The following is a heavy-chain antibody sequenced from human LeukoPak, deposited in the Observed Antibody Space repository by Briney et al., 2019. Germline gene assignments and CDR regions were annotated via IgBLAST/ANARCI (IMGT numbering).Heavy chain of an antibody. CDR1: GFTFDDYA. V-gene: IGHV3-9*01. J-gene: IGHJ4*02. CDR3: AGGGHSSGYYPFDY. CDR2: ISWNSGSI. D-gene: IGHD3-22*01. Sequence: GGSLRLSCAASGFTFDDYAMHWVRQAPGKGLEWVSGISWNSGSIGYADSVKGRFTISRDNAKNSLYLQMNSLRAEDTALYYCAGGGHSSGYYPFDYWGQGTLVTVSS.